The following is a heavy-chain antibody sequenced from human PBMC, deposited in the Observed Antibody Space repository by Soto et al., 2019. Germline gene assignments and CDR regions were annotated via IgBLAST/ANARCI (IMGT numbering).Heavy chain of an antibody. V-gene: IGHV1-8*01. Sequence: QVQLVQSGAEVKKPGASVKVSCKASGYTFTSYDINWVRQATGQGLEWMGWMNPNSGNTGYAQKFQGRVTMTRNTSISTAYMQLSSLRSEDTAGYYCARGWKVFYGMDVWGQGTTVTVSS. CDR1: GYTFTSYD. J-gene: IGHJ6*02. CDR2: MNPNSGNT. D-gene: IGHD1-1*01. CDR3: ARGWKVFYGMDV.